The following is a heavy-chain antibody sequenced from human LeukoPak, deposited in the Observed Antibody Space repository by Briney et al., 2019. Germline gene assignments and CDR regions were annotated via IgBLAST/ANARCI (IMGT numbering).Heavy chain of an antibody. CDR3: ARDKDLAVAANWFDP. J-gene: IGHJ5*02. CDR1: GYSFGSGFF. D-gene: IGHD6-19*01. Sequence: SETLSLTCTVSGYSFGSGFFWGWIRQPPGKGLEWIGSLYHTGTTYNNPSLKSRVTMSLDTSKNQFSLKMTSVTAADTAVYYCARDKDLAVAANWFDPWGQGTLVIVSS. V-gene: IGHV4-38-2*02. CDR2: LYHTGTT.